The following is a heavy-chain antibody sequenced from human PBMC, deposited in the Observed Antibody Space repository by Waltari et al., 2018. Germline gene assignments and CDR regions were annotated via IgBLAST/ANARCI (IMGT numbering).Heavy chain of an antibody. D-gene: IGHD6-13*01. V-gene: IGHV3-30-3*01. J-gene: IGHJ4*02. Sequence: QVQLVESGGGVVQPGRSLRLSCAASGFTFSSYAMHWVRQAPGKGLEWVAVISYDGSNKYYADSVKVRFTIYRDNSKNTLYLQMNSLSAEDTAVYYCARGTAAAGTTPPDYWGQGTLVTVSS. CDR1: GFTFSSYA. CDR2: ISYDGSNK. CDR3: ARGTAAAGTTPPDY.